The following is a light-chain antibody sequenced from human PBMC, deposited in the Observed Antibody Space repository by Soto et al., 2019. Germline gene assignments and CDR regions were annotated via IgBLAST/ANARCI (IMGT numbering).Light chain of an antibody. V-gene: IGKV3-15*01. Sequence: EIVMTQSPATLSVSPGERATLSCRASQSVSINLAWYQQKPGQAPGLLIYGTSTRATDIPARFSGSGSGTEFTLTISSLQSEDFAVYYCQQYNNWPRTFGQGTKVEIK. CDR3: QQYNNWPRT. CDR2: GTS. CDR1: QSVSIN. J-gene: IGKJ1*01.